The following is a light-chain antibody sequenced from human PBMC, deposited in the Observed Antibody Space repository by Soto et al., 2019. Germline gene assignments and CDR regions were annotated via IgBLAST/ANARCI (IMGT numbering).Light chain of an antibody. V-gene: IGLV2-14*01. CDR2: EVS. CDR3: SSYAGSSTYI. J-gene: IGLJ1*01. Sequence: QSALTQPASVSGSPGQSITISCTGTSSDVGGYNYLSWYQQHPGKAPRVMIYEVSNRPSGVSNRFSGSKSGNTASLTISGLQAEDEADYFCSSYAGSSTYIFGSGTKLTVL. CDR1: SSDVGGYNY.